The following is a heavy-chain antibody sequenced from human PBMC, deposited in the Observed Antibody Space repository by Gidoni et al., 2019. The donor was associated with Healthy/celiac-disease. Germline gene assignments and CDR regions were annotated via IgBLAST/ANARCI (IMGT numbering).Heavy chain of an antibody. Sequence: QVQLVESGGGVVQPGGSLRLSCAASGCTFSSYGMHWVRQAPGKGLEWVAFIRYDGSNKYYADSLKGRFTIFSDNSKNTLYLQMNSLRAEDTAVYYCATDNFPSYSSSYLDYWGQGTLVTVSS. V-gene: IGHV3-30*02. D-gene: IGHD6-13*01. CDR2: IRYDGSNK. CDR1: GCTFSSYG. CDR3: ATDNFPSYSSSYLDY. J-gene: IGHJ4*02.